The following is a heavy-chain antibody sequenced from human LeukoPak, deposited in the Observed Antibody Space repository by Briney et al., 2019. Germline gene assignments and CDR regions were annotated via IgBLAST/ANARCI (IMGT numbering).Heavy chain of an antibody. D-gene: IGHD7-27*01. V-gene: IGHV3-21*01. CDR3: ARDRLTYNWGYSTFDY. J-gene: IGHJ4*02. Sequence: SGGSLRLSCAASGFTFSSYSMTWVRQAPGKGLKWVSSISSSSSYIYYADSVKGRFTISRDNAKNSLYLQMNSLRAEDTAVYYCARDRLTYNWGYSTFDYWGQGTLVTVSS. CDR2: ISSSSSYI. CDR1: GFTFSSYS.